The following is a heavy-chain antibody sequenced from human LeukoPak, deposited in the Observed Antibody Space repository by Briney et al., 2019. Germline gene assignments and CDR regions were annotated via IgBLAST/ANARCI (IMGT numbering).Heavy chain of an antibody. CDR1: GDGISDIY. V-gene: IGHV4-4*09. J-gene: IGHJ5*02. D-gene: IGHD2-15*01. CDR2: IHTSGST. Sequence: SETLSLTCAVSGDGISDIYWSWIRQPPGKGLEWIGFIHTSGSTYYITSFTSRVTMSVDTSKNQFSLKLSSVTAADTAVYYCAKLVYSLDGSGHNWFDPWGQGALVTVSS. CDR3: AKLVYSLDGSGHNWFDP.